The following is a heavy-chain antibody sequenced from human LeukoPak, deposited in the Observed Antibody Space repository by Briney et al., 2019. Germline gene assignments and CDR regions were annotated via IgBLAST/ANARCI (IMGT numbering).Heavy chain of an antibody. Sequence: GSSVKVSCKASGGTFSSYAISWVRQAPGQGLEWMGRIIPIFGTANYAQKFQGRVTITTDESTSTAYMELSSLRSEDTAVYYCARDPVGKGGYSGYDFEYFDYWGQGTLVTASS. J-gene: IGHJ4*02. CDR2: IIPIFGTA. CDR1: GGTFSSYA. V-gene: IGHV1-69*05. CDR3: ARDPVGKGGYSGYDFEYFDY. D-gene: IGHD5-12*01.